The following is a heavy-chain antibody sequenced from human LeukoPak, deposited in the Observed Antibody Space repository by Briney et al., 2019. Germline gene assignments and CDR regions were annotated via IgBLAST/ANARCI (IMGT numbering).Heavy chain of an antibody. CDR1: GFTFSSYA. J-gene: IGHJ6*03. Sequence: PGGSLRLSCAASGFTFSSYAMSWVRQAPGKGLEWVSAISGSGGSTYYADSVKGRFTISRDNSKNTLYLQMNSLRAEDTAVYYCESQIGTTSYYYYYMDVWGKETTVTVSS. CDR3: ESQIGTTSYYYYYMDV. D-gene: IGHD1-7*01. CDR2: ISGSGGST. V-gene: IGHV3-23*01.